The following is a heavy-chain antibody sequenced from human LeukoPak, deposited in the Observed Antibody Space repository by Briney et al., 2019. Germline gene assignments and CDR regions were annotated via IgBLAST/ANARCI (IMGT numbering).Heavy chain of an antibody. J-gene: IGHJ3*01. V-gene: IGHV1-8*01. CDR2: MNPNSGNT. CDR1: GYTFTSYD. Sequence: ASVKVSCKASGYTFTSYDINWVRQATGQGLEWMGWMNPNSGNTGYAQKFQGRVTITRDTSLSTAYMDLSSLRSEDTAVYYCARELRYDNSDSGAFWGQGTVVTVSS. CDR3: ARELRYDNSDSGAF. D-gene: IGHD3-22*01.